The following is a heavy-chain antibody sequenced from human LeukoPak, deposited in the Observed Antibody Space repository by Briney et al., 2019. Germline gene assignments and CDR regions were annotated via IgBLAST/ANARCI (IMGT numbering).Heavy chain of an antibody. J-gene: IGHJ6*03. V-gene: IGHV4-34*01. CDR2: INHSGST. CDR1: GGSFSGYY. CDR3: ARGLYSSSWYSLGYMDV. Sequence: SGTLSLTCAVYGGSFSGYYWSWIRQPPGKGLEWIGEINHSGSTNYNPSLKSRVTISVDTSKNQFSLKLSSVTAADTAVYYCARGLYSSSWYSLGYMDVWGKGTTVTVSS. D-gene: IGHD6-13*01.